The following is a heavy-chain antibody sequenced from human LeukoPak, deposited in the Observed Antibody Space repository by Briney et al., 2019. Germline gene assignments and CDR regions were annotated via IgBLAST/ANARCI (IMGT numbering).Heavy chain of an antibody. CDR2: IWYDGSNK. D-gene: IGHD3-10*01. Sequence: GGSLRLSCAASGWTFSSYGMHWVRQAPGKGLEWVAVIWYDGSNKYYADSVKGRFTISRDNSKNTLYLQMNSLRAEDTAVYYCASGRLLWFGESYYFDYWGQGTLVTVSS. J-gene: IGHJ4*02. CDR3: ASGRLLWFGESYYFDY. V-gene: IGHV3-33*01. CDR1: GWTFSSYG.